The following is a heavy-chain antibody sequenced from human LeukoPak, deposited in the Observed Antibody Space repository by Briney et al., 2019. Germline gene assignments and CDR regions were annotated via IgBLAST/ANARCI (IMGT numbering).Heavy chain of an antibody. CDR3: ARNRNILGDTNWFDP. CDR1: EGSMRTYN. D-gene: IGHD1-14*01. V-gene: IGHV4-59*01. Sequence: SETLSLTCTVSEGSMRTYNYNWIRQSPGKGLGWIGNVYYGGSTKYNPSLKGRATISIDTSKSQFSLKLSSVTAADTAMYYCARNRNILGDTNWFDPWGQGTLVTVSS. J-gene: IGHJ5*02. CDR2: VYYGGST.